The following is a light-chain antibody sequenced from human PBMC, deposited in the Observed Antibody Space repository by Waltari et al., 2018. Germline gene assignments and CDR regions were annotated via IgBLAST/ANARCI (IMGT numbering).Light chain of an antibody. V-gene: IGLV6-57*02. CDR3: QSYDGSDWV. CDR1: SGSIASNN. J-gene: IGLJ2*01. CDR2: EDR. Sequence: KFMLTQPHSVSESPGKTVTISCTGSSGSIASNNVQWYQQRPGRAPLPVLYEDRRRPSGVPHLFSGSIDKSSNSASLTIAGVQTEDEADYYCQSYDGSDWVFGGGTRLTVL.